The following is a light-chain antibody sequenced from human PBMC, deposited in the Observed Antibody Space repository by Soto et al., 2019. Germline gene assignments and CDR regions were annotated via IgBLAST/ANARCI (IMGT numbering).Light chain of an antibody. CDR3: QSYDSSLRGSV. CDR1: SSNIGAGYD. CDR2: DNT. Sequence: QSVLTQPPSVSGAPGQRVTISCTGSSSNIGAGYDVHWYQQLPGTAPKLLIYDNTNRPSGVPDRFSGSKSGTSDSLAITGLQAEDEADYYCQSYDSSLRGSVFGSGTKVTVL. J-gene: IGLJ1*01. V-gene: IGLV1-40*01.